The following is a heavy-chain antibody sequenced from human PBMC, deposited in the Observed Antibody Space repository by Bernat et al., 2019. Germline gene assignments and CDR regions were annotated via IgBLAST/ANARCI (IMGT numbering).Heavy chain of an antibody. D-gene: IGHD6-19*01. Sequence: EVQLVESGGGLVQPGGPLRLSCAASGFTFSSYWMSWVRQAPGKGLEWVANIKQDGSEKYYADSVKGRFTISRDNSKNTLYLQMNSLRAEDTAVYYCAKDSSYMKVAGREEYYFDYWGQGTLVTVSS. J-gene: IGHJ4*02. CDR2: IKQDGSEK. CDR3: AKDSSYMKVAGREEYYFDY. V-gene: IGHV3-7*01. CDR1: GFTFSSYW.